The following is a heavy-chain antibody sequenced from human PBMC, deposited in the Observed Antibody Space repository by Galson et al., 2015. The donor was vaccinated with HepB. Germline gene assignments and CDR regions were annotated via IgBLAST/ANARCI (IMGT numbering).Heavy chain of an antibody. V-gene: IGHV3-21*01. Sequence: SLRLSCAASGFTFSSYSMNWVRQAPGKGLEWVSSISSSSSYIYYADSVKGRFTISRDNAKNSLYLQMNSLRAEDTAVYYCARSDYYGSGSPLIDYWGQGTLVTVSS. D-gene: IGHD3-10*01. CDR1: GFTFSSYS. CDR3: ARSDYYGSGSPLIDY. CDR2: ISSSSSYI. J-gene: IGHJ4*02.